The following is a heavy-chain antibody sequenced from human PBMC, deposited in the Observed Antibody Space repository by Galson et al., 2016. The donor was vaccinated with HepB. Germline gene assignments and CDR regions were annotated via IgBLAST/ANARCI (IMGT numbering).Heavy chain of an antibody. V-gene: IGHV3-74*01. Sequence: SLRLSCAASGFTFSSYWMHWVRQAPGKGLVWVSRINSDGCSTSYADSVKGRFTISRDNAKNTLYLQMNSLRAEDTAVYYCARRMATITSFDYWGQGTLVTVSS. D-gene: IGHD5-24*01. CDR3: ARRMATITSFDY. CDR1: GFTFSSYW. J-gene: IGHJ4*02. CDR2: INSDGCST.